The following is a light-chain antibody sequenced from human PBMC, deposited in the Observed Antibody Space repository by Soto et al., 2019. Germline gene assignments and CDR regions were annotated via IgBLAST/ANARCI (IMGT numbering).Light chain of an antibody. J-gene: IGKJ4*01. Sequence: DIQMTQSPYTLSASVGDRVTITCRASQNIDNWLAWYQQKPGKPPKLLIYRASSLEAGVPSRFSGSGSGTEITLTISNLQPDDSAKYYCQEYNSYFGGGTKVEIK. CDR2: RAS. V-gene: IGKV1-5*03. CDR3: QEYNSY. CDR1: QNIDNW.